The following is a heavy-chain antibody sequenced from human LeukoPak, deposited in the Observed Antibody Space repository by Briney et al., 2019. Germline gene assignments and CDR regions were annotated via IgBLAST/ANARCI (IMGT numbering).Heavy chain of an antibody. CDR1: GGSITDYF. CDR3: AREDSGSYYNFYYFYMDV. V-gene: IGHV4-34*01. CDR2: INHSGSS. D-gene: IGHD3-10*01. J-gene: IGHJ6*03. Sequence: PSETLSLTCALSGGSITDYFYNWVRQPPGKGLEWIGEINHSGSSTYNPSLKSRVIISLDTSKTQFYLSLSSVTAADTAVYYCAREDSGSYYNFYYFYMDVWGKGTTVTISS.